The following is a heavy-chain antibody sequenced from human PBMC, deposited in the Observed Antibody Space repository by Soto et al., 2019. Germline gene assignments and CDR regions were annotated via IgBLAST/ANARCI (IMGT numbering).Heavy chain of an antibody. CDR1: GGSISSVY. J-gene: IGHJ4*02. CDR2: IYYSGTT. D-gene: IGHD6-13*01. V-gene: IGHV4-59*01. Sequence: SETLSLTCTVSGGSISSVYWSWIRQPPGKGLEWIGYIYYSGTTNYNPSLKSRVSMSVDTSKKQFSLELSSVTAADTALYYCARGTSRSSWHDYWGQGILVTVSS. CDR3: ARGTSRSSWHDY.